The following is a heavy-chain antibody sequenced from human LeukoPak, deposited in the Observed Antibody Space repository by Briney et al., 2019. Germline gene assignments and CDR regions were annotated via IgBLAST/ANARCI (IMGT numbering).Heavy chain of an antibody. D-gene: IGHD3-3*01. J-gene: IGHJ4*02. Sequence: PGGSLRLSCAASGFTFSSYAMSWVRQAPGKGLEWVSGVNWNGGSTGYADSVKGRFTISRDNAKNSLYLQMNSLRAEDTAVYYCARDGILRFLEWLSASYFDYWGQGTLLTVSS. CDR1: GFTFSSYA. CDR3: ARDGILRFLEWLSASYFDY. CDR2: VNWNGGST. V-gene: IGHV3-20*04.